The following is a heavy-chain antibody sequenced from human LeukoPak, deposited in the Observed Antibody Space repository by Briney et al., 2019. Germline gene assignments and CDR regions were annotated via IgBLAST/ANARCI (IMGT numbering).Heavy chain of an antibody. Sequence: SETLSLTCTVSGGSISSSGYYWGWSRQPPGKGLEWIGSIYYSGSTYYNPSLKSRVTISVDTSKNQFSLKLSSVTAADTAVYYYASRAYYYDSSGYGPFDYWGQGTLVTVSS. CDR3: ASRAYYYDSSGYGPFDY. D-gene: IGHD3-22*01. CDR1: GGSISSSGYY. CDR2: IYYSGST. J-gene: IGHJ4*02. V-gene: IGHV4-39*01.